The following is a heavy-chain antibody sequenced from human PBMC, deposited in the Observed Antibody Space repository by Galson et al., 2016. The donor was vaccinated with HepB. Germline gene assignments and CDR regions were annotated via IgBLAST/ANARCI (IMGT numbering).Heavy chain of an antibody. CDR2: IYHSGSA. D-gene: IGHD2-2*01. CDR1: GGSISSGASS. Sequence: TLSLTCAVSGGSISSGASSWSWIRQPPGKGLEWIGYIYHSGSASYNPSLKSRVIISVDRSKNQFSLKLTSVTAADTAVYYCVRGGGCTSTRCIILDVWGKGTTVTVSS. CDR3: VRGGGCTSTRCIILDV. V-gene: IGHV4-30-2*01. J-gene: IGHJ6*04.